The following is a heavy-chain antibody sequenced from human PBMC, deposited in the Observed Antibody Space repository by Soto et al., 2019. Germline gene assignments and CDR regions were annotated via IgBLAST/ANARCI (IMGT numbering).Heavy chain of an antibody. CDR1: GYTFVSYG. CDR2: ISAYYGDT. J-gene: IGHJ5*02. D-gene: IGHD6-13*01. CDR3: ARDMYSMEGWFDP. Sequence: QVQLVQSGAEVKKPGASVKVSCKASGYTFVSYGIHWVRQAPGQELEWMGWISAYYGDTNYEQKFQGRVTMTTDTSTNTPDMELRSLRSDDTAIYYCARDMYSMEGWFDPWGQGTLVTVSS. V-gene: IGHV1-18*01.